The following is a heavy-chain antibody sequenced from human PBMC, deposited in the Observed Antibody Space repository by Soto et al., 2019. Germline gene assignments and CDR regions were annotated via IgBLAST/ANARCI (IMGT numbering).Heavy chain of an antibody. J-gene: IGHJ6*02. D-gene: IGHD1-1*01. CDR3: ARAERGYYYGMDV. V-gene: IGHV4-30-4*02. Sequence: SETLSLTCNVSGGPISGDYYWTWIRQPPGKGLEWIGYIFYSGSTYYNPSLKSRVTMSVDTSKNQFSLRLSSVTAADTAVYYCARAERGYYYGMDVWGQGTTVTVSS. CDR2: IFYSGST. CDR1: GGPISGDYY.